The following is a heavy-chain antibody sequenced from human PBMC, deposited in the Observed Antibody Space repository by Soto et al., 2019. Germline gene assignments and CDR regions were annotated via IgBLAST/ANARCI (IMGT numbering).Heavy chain of an antibody. CDR2: IYYNGST. CDR3: ARYRISGSWSKFDY. Sequence: QVLLQESGPGLMKPSQTLSLTCTVSGLTITSASYYWSWSRHHPGKGLEWVGNIYYNGSTYYSPSLKSRVTLWVDTSKNQFSLRLASVTAADTAVYYCARYRISGSWSKFDYWGQGTLVTVSS. V-gene: IGHV4-31*03. CDR1: GLTITSASYY. D-gene: IGHD6-13*01. J-gene: IGHJ4*02.